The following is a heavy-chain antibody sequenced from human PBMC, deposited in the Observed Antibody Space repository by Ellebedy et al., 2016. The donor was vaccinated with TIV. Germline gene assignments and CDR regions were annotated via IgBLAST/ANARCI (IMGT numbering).Heavy chain of an antibody. J-gene: IGHJ4*02. CDR1: GFTFSSYW. D-gene: IGHD1-20*01. CDR3: ARDPYNGNGPFDS. CDR2: TNTDESST. Sequence: GESLKISCAASGFTFSSYWMHWVRQVPGKGLVWVSRTNTDESSTSYADSVKGRFTISRDNAKNTLYLQMNSLRAEDTAVYYCARDPYNGNGPFDSWGQGTLVTVSS. V-gene: IGHV3-74*01.